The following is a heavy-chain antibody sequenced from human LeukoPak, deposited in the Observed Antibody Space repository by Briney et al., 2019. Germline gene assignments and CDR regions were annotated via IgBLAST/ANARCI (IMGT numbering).Heavy chain of an antibody. Sequence: GGSLRLSCAASGFTSSSYGMSWVRQAPGKGLEWVSGISGSGGSTYYADSVQGRFTISRDNSKNTLYLEMNSLSPDDTAVYYCARGVEPLAANTLAYWGQGTLVTVSS. J-gene: IGHJ4*02. D-gene: IGHD1-14*01. CDR1: GFTSSSYG. CDR3: ARGVEPLAANTLAY. V-gene: IGHV3-23*01. CDR2: ISGSGGST.